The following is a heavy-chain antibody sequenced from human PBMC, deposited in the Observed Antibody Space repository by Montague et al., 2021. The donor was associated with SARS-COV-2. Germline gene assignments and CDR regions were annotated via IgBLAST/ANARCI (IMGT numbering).Heavy chain of an antibody. CDR3: ARSQDCSTTSCHFDY. V-gene: IGHV4-38-2*02. D-gene: IGHD2-2*01. Sequence: SETLSLTCTVSGYSISSGYYWGWIRQPPGKGLEWIGSIYHSGSTYYNPSLKSRVTISVDTSKNQVSLKLSSVTAADTAVYYCARSQDCSTTSCHFDYWGQGTLVTVSS. CDR1: GYSISSGYY. CDR2: IYHSGST. J-gene: IGHJ4*02.